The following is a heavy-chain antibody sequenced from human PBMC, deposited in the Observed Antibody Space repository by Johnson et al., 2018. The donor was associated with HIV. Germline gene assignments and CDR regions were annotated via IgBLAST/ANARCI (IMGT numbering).Heavy chain of an antibody. V-gene: IGHV3-11*05. Sequence: QVQLVESGGGLVKPGGSLRLSCAASGFTFTDYYISWIRQAPGKGLEWISYVNSGSTYYADSVKGRFTISRDNSKNTLYLQMNSLRAEDTAVYYCAKDGTTVATSGGAFDIWGQGTMVTVSS. D-gene: IGHD4-23*01. CDR1: GFTFTDYY. J-gene: IGHJ3*02. CDR3: AKDGTTVATSGGAFDI. CDR2: VNSGST.